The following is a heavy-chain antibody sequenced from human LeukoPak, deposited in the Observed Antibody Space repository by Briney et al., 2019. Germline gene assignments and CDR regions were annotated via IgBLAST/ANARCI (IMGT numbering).Heavy chain of an antibody. CDR2: IDWDDDK. J-gene: IGHJ4*02. D-gene: IGHD3-22*01. Sequence: SGPKLVNPTQTLTLTCTFSGFSLSTSGMCVSWIRQPPGKALEWLARIDWDDDKYYSTSLKTRLTISKDTSKNQVVLTMTNMDPVDTATYYCARTYYYDSSGYYFDYWGQGTLVTVSS. CDR3: ARTYYYDSSGYYFDY. V-gene: IGHV2-70*11. CDR1: GFSLSTSGMC.